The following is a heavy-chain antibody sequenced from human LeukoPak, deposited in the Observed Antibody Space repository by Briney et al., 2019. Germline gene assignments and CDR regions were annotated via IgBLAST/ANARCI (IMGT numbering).Heavy chain of an antibody. V-gene: IGHV4-59*02. Sequence: PSETLSLTCTVSGGSVNNYYWFWIRQSPGKGLEYIGYVYYTGSTDYNPSLESRVTISVDTSKNQFPLKLRSVTAADTATYYCARQKKGLQRVDTGFDSWGQGTLVIVSS. CDR2: VYYTGST. D-gene: IGHD2-15*01. CDR3: ARQKKGLQRVDTGFDS. CDR1: GGSVNNYY. J-gene: IGHJ4*02.